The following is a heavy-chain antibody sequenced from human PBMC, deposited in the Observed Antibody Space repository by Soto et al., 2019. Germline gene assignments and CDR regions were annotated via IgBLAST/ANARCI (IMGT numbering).Heavy chain of an antibody. Sequence: QVQLVESGGGVVQPGRSLRLSCAASGFTFSSYAMHWVRQAPGKGLEWVAVISHAGSNKYYADSVKGRFTISRDNSKNTLYLQMNSLRAEDTAVYYCARGMAGIAARLLPYYYYYGMDVWGQGTTVTVSS. J-gene: IGHJ6*02. CDR3: ARGMAGIAARLLPYYYYYGMDV. D-gene: IGHD6-6*01. CDR2: ISHAGSNK. V-gene: IGHV3-30-3*01. CDR1: GFTFSSYA.